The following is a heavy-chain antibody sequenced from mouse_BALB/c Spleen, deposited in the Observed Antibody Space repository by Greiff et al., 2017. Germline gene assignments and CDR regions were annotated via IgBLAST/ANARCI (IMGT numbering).Heavy chain of an antibody. D-gene: IGHD2-14*01. V-gene: IGHV5-6*01. CDR3: ERKRYDDPYYAIES. CDR2: ISSGGSYT. CDR1: GLTFSSYA. J-gene: IGHJ4*01. Sequence: EVKVVESGGDLVKPGGSLKLSCAASGLTFSSYAMSWVRQTPDKRLEWVATISSGGSYTYYPDSVKGRFTISRDNAKNTLYLQMSSLKSEDTAMYYCERKRYDDPYYAIESWGQGTSVTVAS.